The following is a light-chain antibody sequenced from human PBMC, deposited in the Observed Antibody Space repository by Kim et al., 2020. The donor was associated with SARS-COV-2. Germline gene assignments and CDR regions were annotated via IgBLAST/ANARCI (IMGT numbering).Light chain of an antibody. CDR2: SAS. J-gene: IGKJ1*01. CDR3: QHYGSSPLPT. CDR1: QSISSTY. V-gene: IGKV3-20*01. Sequence: EVVLTRSPGTLSLSPGERVTLSCRASQSISSTYVAWYQQKPGQSPRLFIYSASGRAAGVPDRFSGSGSGTDFTLTISRLEPEDFAVYYCQHYGSSPLPTFGQGTKVDIK.